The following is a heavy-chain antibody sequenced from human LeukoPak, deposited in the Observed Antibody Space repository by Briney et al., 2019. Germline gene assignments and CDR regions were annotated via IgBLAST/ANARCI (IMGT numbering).Heavy chain of an antibody. Sequence: PSETLSLTCAVYGGSFSGYYWSWIRQPPGKGLEWIGEINHSGSTNYNPSLKSRVTISVDTSKNQFSLKLSSVTAADTAVYYCARGGVCIQLWYCAFDIWGQGTMVTVSS. V-gene: IGHV4-34*01. CDR2: INHSGST. J-gene: IGHJ3*02. D-gene: IGHD5-18*01. CDR3: ARGGVCIQLWYCAFDI. CDR1: GGSFSGYY.